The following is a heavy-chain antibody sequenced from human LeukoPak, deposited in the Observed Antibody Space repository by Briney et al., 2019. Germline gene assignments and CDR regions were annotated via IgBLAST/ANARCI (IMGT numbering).Heavy chain of an antibody. V-gene: IGHV3-7*01. D-gene: IGHD3-10*01. Sequence: GGSLRLSCAASGFTFSNYWMTWVRQSSGKGLEWVAIIKPDGSDRYSVDSEKGRFTVSRDNAKNSLYLQMSSLRAEDTAVYYCARGGHRQKEFWGQGTLVTVSS. J-gene: IGHJ4*02. CDR1: GFTFSNYW. CDR3: ARGGHRQKEF. CDR2: IKPDGSDR.